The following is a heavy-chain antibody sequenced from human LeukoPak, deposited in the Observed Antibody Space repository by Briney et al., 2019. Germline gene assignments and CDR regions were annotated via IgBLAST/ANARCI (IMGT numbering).Heavy chain of an antibody. J-gene: IGHJ4*02. V-gene: IGHV3-30*02. D-gene: IGHD4-17*01. CDR1: GFTFSSYG. CDR3: MTTVTTQTD. Sequence: PGGSLRLSCAASGFTFSSYGMHWVRQAPGKGLEWVAFIRYDGSNKYYADSVKGRLTISKDNSKNTLYLQMNSLRAEDTAVYYCMTTVTTQTDWGQGTLVTVSS. CDR2: IRYDGSNK.